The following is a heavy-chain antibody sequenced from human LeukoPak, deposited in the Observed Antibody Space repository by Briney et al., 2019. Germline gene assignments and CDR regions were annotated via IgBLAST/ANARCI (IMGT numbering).Heavy chain of an antibody. CDR3: ARRGSSSWYFDY. D-gene: IGHD6-13*01. J-gene: IGHJ4*02. CDR1: GGSISSYY. CDR2: IYYSGGT. V-gene: IGHV4-59*01. Sequence: PSETLSLTCTVSGGSISSYYWSWIRQPPGKGLEWVGYIYYSGGTNYNPSLKSRATISVDTSKNQFSLKLSSVTAADTAVYYCARRGSSSWYFDYWGQGTLVTVSS.